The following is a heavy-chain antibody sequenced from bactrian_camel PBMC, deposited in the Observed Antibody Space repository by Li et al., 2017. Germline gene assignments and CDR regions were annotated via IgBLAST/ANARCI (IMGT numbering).Heavy chain of an antibody. D-gene: IGHD1*01. J-gene: IGHJ6*01. CDR3: AAGPAAPAGSLGTWHCRADWFRY. CDR2: IYRVRLVP. CDR1: GPISSMNC. Sequence: CAASGPISSMNCMGWFRQAPGKEREAVATIYRVRLVPNYVDSVEGRFTISADNDKNTINLEMNSLKPEDTGIYFCAAGPAAPAGSLGTWHCRADWFRYWGRGTQVTVS. V-gene: IGHV3-2*01.